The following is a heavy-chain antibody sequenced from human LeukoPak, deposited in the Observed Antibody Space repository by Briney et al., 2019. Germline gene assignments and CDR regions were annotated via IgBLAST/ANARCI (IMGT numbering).Heavy chain of an antibody. D-gene: IGHD2-2*01. CDR2: IYTSGST. CDR1: GGSISSGSYY. V-gene: IGHV4-61*02. J-gene: IGHJ6*03. CDR3: AGVVPAAQWPHYYYYMDV. Sequence: SETLSLTCTVSGGSISSGSYYWSWIRQPAGKGLEWIGRIYTSGSTNYNPSLKSRVTISVDTSKNQFSLKLSSVTAADTAVYYCAGVVPAAQWPHYYYYMDVWGKGTTVTVSS.